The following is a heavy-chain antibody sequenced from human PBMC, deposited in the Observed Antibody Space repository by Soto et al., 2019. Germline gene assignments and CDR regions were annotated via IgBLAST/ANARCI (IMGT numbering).Heavy chain of an antibody. CDR2: INHSGST. Sequence: ETLSLTCAVDGGSFIDHYWTWIRQPPGTGLEWIGEINHSGSTNYNPSLKSRVTISVDTSKNQFSLKLTSVTAADTAVYYCARDKISGLFDYWGQGTLVTVS. CDR3: ARDKISGLFDY. CDR1: GGSFIDHY. J-gene: IGHJ4*02. V-gene: IGHV4-34*01.